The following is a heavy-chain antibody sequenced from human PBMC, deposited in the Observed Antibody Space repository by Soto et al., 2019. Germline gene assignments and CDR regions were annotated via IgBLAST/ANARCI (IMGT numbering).Heavy chain of an antibody. D-gene: IGHD5-12*01. J-gene: IGHJ4*02. V-gene: IGHV1-69*10. CDR1: GGSFSTYT. CDR3: AILTPITGVY. CDR2: IIPMFGII. Sequence: SVKVSCKVSGGSFSTYTLTWVRQAPGQGLEWMGGIIPMFGIINYAQKFQGRVTVTADRSTTTAYMELISLRSDDTAVYYCAILTPITGVYWGQGAQVTVSS.